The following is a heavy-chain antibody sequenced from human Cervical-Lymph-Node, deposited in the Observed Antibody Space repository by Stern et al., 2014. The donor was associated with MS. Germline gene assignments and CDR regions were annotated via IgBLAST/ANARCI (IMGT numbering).Heavy chain of an antibody. V-gene: IGHV4-38-2*02. Sequence: QVQLQESGPGLVKPSETLSLTCTVSGYSISSGYYWGWIRQPPGKGLEWIGSIYHSGSTYYNPSLKSRVTISVETSKNQFFLKLSSVTAADTAVYYCASIGVDIDYWGQGTLVTVSS. CDR3: ASIGVDIDY. J-gene: IGHJ4*02. CDR2: IYHSGST. D-gene: IGHD3-3*01. CDR1: GYSISSGYY.